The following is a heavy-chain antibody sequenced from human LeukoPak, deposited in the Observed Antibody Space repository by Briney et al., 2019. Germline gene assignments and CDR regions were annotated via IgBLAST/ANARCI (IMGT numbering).Heavy chain of an antibody. D-gene: IGHD3-22*01. V-gene: IGHV1-2*06. CDR1: GYTFTGYY. CDR3: AREMHTKQPLRTYYYDSSGYYPLGY. Sequence: ASVKVSCKASGYTFTGYYMHWVRQAPGQGLEWMGRINPNSGGTNYAQKFQGRVTMTRDTSISTAYMELSRLRSDDTAVYYCAREMHTKQPLRTYYYDSSGYYPLGYWGQGTLVTVSS. J-gene: IGHJ4*02. CDR2: INPNSGGT.